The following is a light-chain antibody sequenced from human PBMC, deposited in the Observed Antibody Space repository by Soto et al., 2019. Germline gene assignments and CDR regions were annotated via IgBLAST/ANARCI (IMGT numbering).Light chain of an antibody. V-gene: IGLV2-14*01. CDR3: SSYTSSSTVV. J-gene: IGLJ2*01. Sequence: QSVLTQPASVSGSPGQSITISCTGTSSDVGGYNYVSWYQQHPGKAPKLMIYDVSNLPSGVSNRFSGSKSGNTASLTISGRQAEDEAAYYCSSYTSSSTVVFGGGTKLTVL. CDR1: SSDVGGYNY. CDR2: DVS.